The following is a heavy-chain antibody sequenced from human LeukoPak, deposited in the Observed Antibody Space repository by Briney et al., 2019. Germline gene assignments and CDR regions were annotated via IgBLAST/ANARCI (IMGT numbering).Heavy chain of an antibody. J-gene: IGHJ6*02. Sequence: GGSLRLSCAASGFTVSNCAMTWVRQAPGKGLEWVSAISGSGDTTYYADSVKGRFTISRDNAKNTLWLQMNSLRAEDTAVYYCAKGVTTVRIYYHGMDVWGQGTTVTVSS. CDR3: AKGVTTVRIYYHGMDV. D-gene: IGHD4-17*01. V-gene: IGHV3-23*01. CDR2: ISGSGDTT. CDR1: GFTVSNCA.